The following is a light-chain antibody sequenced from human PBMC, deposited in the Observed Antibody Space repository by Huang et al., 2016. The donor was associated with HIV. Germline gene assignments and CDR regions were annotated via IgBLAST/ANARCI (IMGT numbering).Light chain of an antibody. CDR2: LAS. CDR3: MQALQTPWT. Sequence: DIVMTQSPLSLAVTPGEPASISCRSSQSLLHTYKYNYLDWYVQKPGQSPQLLIFLASRRASGVPDRFSCSGSGTDFTLKISRVEAEDVGVYYCMQALQTPWTFGQGTKVEIK. CDR1: QSLLHTYKYNY. V-gene: IGKV2-28*01. J-gene: IGKJ1*01.